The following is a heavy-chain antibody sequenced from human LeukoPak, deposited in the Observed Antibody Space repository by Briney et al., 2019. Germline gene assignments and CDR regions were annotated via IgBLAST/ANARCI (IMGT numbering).Heavy chain of an antibody. CDR3: ARTYYYVSGSYYAVGFQNYYYYGMDV. J-gene: IGHJ6*01. V-gene: IGHV1-69*04. CDR1: GGTFSSYA. Sequence: SVKVSCKASGGTFSSYAISWVRQAPGQGLEWMGRIIPILGIANYAQKFQGRVTITADKSTSTAYMELSSLRSEDTAVYYCARTYYYVSGSYYAVGFQNYYYYGMDVWGQGTTVTVSS. D-gene: IGHD3-10*01. CDR2: IIPILGIA.